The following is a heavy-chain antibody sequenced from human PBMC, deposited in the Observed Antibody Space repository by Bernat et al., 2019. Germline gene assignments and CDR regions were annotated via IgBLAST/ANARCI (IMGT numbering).Heavy chain of an antibody. J-gene: IGHJ1*01. CDR3: ARSGRTGAEYFQH. V-gene: IGHV4-59*01. Sequence: QVQLQESGPGLVKPSETLSLTCTVSGGSISSYYWSWIRQPPGKGLEWIGYIYYSGSTNYSPSLKSRVTISVDTSKNQFSLKLSSVTAADTAVYYCARSGRTGAEYFQHWGQGTLVTVSS. CDR1: GGSISSYY. CDR2: IYYSGST. D-gene: IGHD1-26*01.